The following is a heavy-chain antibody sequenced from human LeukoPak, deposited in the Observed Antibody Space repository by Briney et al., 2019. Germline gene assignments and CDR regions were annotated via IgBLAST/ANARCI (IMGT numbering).Heavy chain of an antibody. CDR2: IYHSGST. V-gene: IGHV4-4*02. CDR3: ARGLRNWNYGGFDY. Sequence: SGTLSLTCAVSGGSISSSNWWSWVRQPPGKGLEWIGEIYHSGSTNYNPSLKSRVTISVDTSKNQFSLKLSSVTAADTAVYYCARGLRNWNYGGFDYWGQGTLVTVSS. D-gene: IGHD1-7*01. J-gene: IGHJ4*02. CDR1: GGSISSSNW.